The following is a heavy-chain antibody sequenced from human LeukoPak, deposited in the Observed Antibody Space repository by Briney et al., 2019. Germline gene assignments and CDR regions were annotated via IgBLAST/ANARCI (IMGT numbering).Heavy chain of an antibody. CDR3: ARGTGDDAFDI. J-gene: IGHJ3*02. D-gene: IGHD7-27*01. Sequence: SQTLSLTCTVSGGSISSYYWSWIRQPPGKGLEWIGYIYYSGSTNYNPSLKSRVTISVDTSKNQFSLKLSSVTAADTAVYYCARGTGDDAFDIWGQGTMVTVSS. CDR1: GGSISSYY. CDR2: IYYSGST. V-gene: IGHV4-59*01.